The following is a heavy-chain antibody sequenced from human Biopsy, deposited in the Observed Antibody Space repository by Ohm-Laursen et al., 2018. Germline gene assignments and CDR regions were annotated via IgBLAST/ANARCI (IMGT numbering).Heavy chain of an antibody. V-gene: IGHV1-18*01. CDR1: GGTFSSFP. D-gene: IGHD3-22*01. Sequence: ESLRISRKSSGGTFSSFPISWVRQAPGQGLEWMGWISSSNDNTNYAQKFQGRVTMTADTSTSTAYMELRSLRSDDTAVYYCARDFFDSSGYFYYYNGVDLWGQGTTVTVSS. CDR2: ISSSNDNT. J-gene: IGHJ6*02. CDR3: ARDFFDSSGYFYYYNGVDL.